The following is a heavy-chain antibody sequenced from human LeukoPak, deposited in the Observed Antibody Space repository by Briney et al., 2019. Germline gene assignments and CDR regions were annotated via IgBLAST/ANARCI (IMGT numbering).Heavy chain of an antibody. V-gene: IGHV4-38-2*01. CDR2: IYHSGNT. CDR1: GYSISSGYY. D-gene: IGHD2-2*01. J-gene: IGHJ5*02. Sequence: SETLPLTCAVSGYSISSGYYWGWIRQPPGKGLEWIGSIYHSGNTYYTPTLKCRVTISVDTSKSQFSLTLRSVTAADTAVYYCARQGDQLLSLNWFDPWGQGNLVTVSS. CDR3: ARQGDQLLSLNWFDP.